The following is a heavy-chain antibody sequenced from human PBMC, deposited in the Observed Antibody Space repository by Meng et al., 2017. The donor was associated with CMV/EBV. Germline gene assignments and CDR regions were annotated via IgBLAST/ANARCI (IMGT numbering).Heavy chain of an antibody. CDR1: GGTFSSYA. CDR3: ARDALYSSSWYYYYYGMDV. CDR2: IIPILGIA. V-gene: IGHV1-69*10. D-gene: IGHD6-13*01. Sequence: SVKVSCKASGGTFSSYAISWVRQAPGQGLEWMGGIIPILGIANYAQKFQGRVTITADKSTSTAYMELSSLRSDDTAVYYCARDALYSSSWYYYYYGMDVWGQGTTVTVSS. J-gene: IGHJ6*02.